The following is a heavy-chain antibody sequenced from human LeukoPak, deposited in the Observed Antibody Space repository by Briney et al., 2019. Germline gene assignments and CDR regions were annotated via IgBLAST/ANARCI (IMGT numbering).Heavy chain of an antibody. J-gene: IGHJ5*02. V-gene: IGHV1-46*01. CDR2: INPSGGST. CDR1: GYTFTSYY. CDR3: ARGRGAYSHCSSTSCYKGNWFDP. D-gene: IGHD2-2*01. Sequence: ASVKVSCKASGYTFTSYYMHWVRQAPGQGLEWMGIINPSGGSTSYAQKFQGRVTMTRDTSTSTVYMELSSLRSEDTAVYYSARGRGAYSHCSSTSCYKGNWFDPWGQGTLVTVSS.